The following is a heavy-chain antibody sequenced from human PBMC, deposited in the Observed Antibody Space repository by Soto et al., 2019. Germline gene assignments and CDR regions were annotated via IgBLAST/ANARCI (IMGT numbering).Heavy chain of an antibody. V-gene: IGHV3-48*02. CDR1: GFTFSSFC. D-gene: IGHD4-17*01. Sequence: EEQLVESGGGLVQPGGSLRLSCSGSGFTFSSFCMNWVRQAPGKGLEGVSYICNNNNDILHADSVRGRFTISRDNAKNSLYLQMNSLRDEDTAVYYCAREPRTRGPTGLFDYWGQGILVTVSS. CDR3: AREPRTRGPTGLFDY. CDR2: ICNNNNDI. J-gene: IGHJ4*02.